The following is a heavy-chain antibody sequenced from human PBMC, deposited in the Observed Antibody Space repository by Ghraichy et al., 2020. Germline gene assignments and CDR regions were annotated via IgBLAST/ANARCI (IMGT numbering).Heavy chain of an antibody. CDR1: GDSINNDY. CDR2: VHYNGRT. D-gene: IGHD6-19*01. CDR3: ARGAGWYNP. Sequence: SQTLSLTCTVSGDSINNDYWSWLRQPSGKGLEWIAYVHYNGRTNYNPSLKSRATILLDTSKTQFSLTLSSVTAADTAVYYCARGAGWYNPWGQGTLVTVSS. J-gene: IGHJ5*02. V-gene: IGHV4-59*01.